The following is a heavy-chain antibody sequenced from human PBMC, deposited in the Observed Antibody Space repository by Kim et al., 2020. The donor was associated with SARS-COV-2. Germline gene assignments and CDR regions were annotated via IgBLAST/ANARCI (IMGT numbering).Heavy chain of an antibody. V-gene: IGHV4-39*01. CDR1: GGSISSSSHY. D-gene: IGHD1-26*01. Sequence: ETLSLTCTVSGGSISSSSHYWGWIRQPPGKGLEWIGSIYYSGSAYYNPSLKSRVTISVDTSKNQFSLKLSSVTAADTAVYYCARSTSIPFTTFDYWGQGALVTVSS. J-gene: IGHJ4*02. CDR3: ARSTSIPFTTFDY. CDR2: IYYSGSA.